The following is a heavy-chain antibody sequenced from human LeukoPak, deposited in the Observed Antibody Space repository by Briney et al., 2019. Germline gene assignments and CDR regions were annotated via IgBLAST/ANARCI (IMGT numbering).Heavy chain of an antibody. CDR1: GFTFTSSA. CDR3: AADEAYTISTISGLNWFDP. V-gene: IGHV1-58*01. Sequence: ASVKVSCKASGFTFTSSAVQWVRQARGQRLEWIGWIVVGSGNTNYAQKFQERVTITRDMSTSTAYMELSSLRSEDTAVYYCAADEAYTISTISGLNWFDPWGQGTLVTVS. D-gene: IGHD1-1*01. J-gene: IGHJ5*02. CDR2: IVVGSGNT.